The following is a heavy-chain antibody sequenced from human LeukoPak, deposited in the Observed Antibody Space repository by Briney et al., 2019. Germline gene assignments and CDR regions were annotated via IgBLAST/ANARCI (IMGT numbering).Heavy chain of an antibody. V-gene: IGHV3-23*01. CDR3: AKDRCNKGGSGYDAFDI. D-gene: IGHD6-19*01. J-gene: IGHJ3*02. CDR1: GFTFSSYA. Sequence: GGSLRLSCAASGFTFSSYAMSWVRQAPGKGLEWVSAISGSGGSTYYADSVKGRFTISRDNSKNTLYLQMNSLRAEDTAVYYCAKDRCNKGGSGYDAFDIWGQGTMVTVSS. CDR2: ISGSGGST.